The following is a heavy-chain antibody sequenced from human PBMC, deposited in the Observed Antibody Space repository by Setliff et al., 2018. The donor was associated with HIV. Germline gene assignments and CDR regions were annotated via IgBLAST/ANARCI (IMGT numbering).Heavy chain of an antibody. CDR3: ARDAGYSGTSWNY. CDR1: GYTFSTYS. CDR2: IIPIFGTA. V-gene: IGHV1-69*13. Sequence: ASVKVSCKASGYTFSTYSIHWVRQAPGQRLEWMGWIIPIFGTANYAQKFQGRVTITADESTSTAYMELRSLRSDDTAVYYCARDAGYSGTSWNYWGQGTLVTVSS. J-gene: IGHJ4*02. D-gene: IGHD5-12*01.